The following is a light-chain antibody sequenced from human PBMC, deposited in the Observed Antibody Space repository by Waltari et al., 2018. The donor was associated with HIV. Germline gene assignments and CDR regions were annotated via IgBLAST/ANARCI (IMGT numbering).Light chain of an antibody. Sequence: QSALTQPPSVSGAPGQRVTISCTGNRSNIGAGYFVHWYQHLPGTAPKLLAYSDIYRPSGVPDRFSGSKSGTSASLVITGLQAEDEADYYCQSYDSSLRASVFGGGTKLTVL. CDR2: SDI. CDR1: RSNIGAGYF. J-gene: IGLJ2*01. V-gene: IGLV1-40*01. CDR3: QSYDSSLRASV.